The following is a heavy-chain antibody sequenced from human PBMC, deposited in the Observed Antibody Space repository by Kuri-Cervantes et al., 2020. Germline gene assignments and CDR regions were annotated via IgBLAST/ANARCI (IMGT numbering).Heavy chain of an antibody. CDR2: ISGSSSTI. D-gene: IGHD3-10*01. J-gene: IGHJ6*03. CDR3: AKMVQGIRGYYMDV. Sequence: GGSLRLSCAASGFTFSNYYMNWVRQAPGKGLEWVSSISGSSSTIHYADSVKGRFTISRDNAKNSLYLQMNSLRAEDTALYYCAKMVQGIRGYYMDVWGKGTTVTVSS. CDR1: GFTFSNYY. V-gene: IGHV3-48*04.